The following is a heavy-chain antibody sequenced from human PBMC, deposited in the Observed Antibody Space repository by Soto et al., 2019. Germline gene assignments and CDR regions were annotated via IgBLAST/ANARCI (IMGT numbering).Heavy chain of an antibody. CDR3: ARGSAYDREPFDY. V-gene: IGHV1-46*03. CDR2: INPSAGGA. D-gene: IGHD5-12*01. CDR1: GYTFTSYY. Sequence: QVQLVQSGAEVQKPGASVKVSCKASGYTFTSYYIHWVRQAPGQGLEWMGMINPSAGGASYAQKFQGRVTMTRDTSTSTVYMELRRLRSEDTAVYFCARGSAYDREPFDYWGQGTLVTVSS. J-gene: IGHJ4*02.